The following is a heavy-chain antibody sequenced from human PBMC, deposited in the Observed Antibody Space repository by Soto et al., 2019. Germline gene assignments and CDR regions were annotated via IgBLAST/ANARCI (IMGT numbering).Heavy chain of an antibody. Sequence: PSETLALTCTFSTGCLTYTSWSWIRQPPGKGLEWIGEISSYEGTSYNPSLKSRVTMSMDTSRNQLSLQLTSMTAADTAVYYCARGIDSAKAGYWDQGALVTVSS. CDR2: ISSYEGT. CDR3: ARGIDSAKAGY. D-gene: IGHD5-18*01. V-gene: IGHV4-34*01. CDR1: TGCLTYTS. J-gene: IGHJ4*01.